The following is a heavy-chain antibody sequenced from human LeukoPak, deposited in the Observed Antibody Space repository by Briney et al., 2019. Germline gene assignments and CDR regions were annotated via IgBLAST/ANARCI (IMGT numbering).Heavy chain of an antibody. D-gene: IGHD2-15*01. CDR2: IDPSNSYT. Sequence: GESLKISCKGSGYSFTSYWISWVRQMPGKGLEWMGRIDPSNSYTNYSPSFQGHVTISADKSISTAYLQWSSLKASDTAMYYCAISQILADAFDIWGQGTMVTVSS. CDR3: AISQILADAFDI. V-gene: IGHV5-10-1*01. J-gene: IGHJ3*02. CDR1: GYSFTSYW.